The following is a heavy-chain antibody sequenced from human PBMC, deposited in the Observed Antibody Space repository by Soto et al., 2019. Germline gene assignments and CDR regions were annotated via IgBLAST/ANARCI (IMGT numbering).Heavy chain of an antibody. CDR2: IFHSGST. CDR1: RAFINSGGFY. D-gene: IGHD2-21*01. CDR3: VRGGIAGRWLDP. V-gene: IGHV4-31*03. J-gene: IGHJ5*02. Sequence: SETLSLTCSVSRAFINSGGFYYSWIRQPPGKGLEWLGYIFHSGSTLYTPSLRGRLTLSADTSRNQLSLHLTSVTAADTAVYYCVRGGIAGRWLDPWGQGILVT.